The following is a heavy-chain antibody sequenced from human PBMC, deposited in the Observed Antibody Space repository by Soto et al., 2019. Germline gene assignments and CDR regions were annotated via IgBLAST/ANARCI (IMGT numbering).Heavy chain of an antibody. Sequence: ASVKVSCKGSGYTFTSYGISWVRQAPGQGLEWMGWISAYNGNTNYAQKLQGRVTMTTDTSTSTAYMELRSLRSDDTAVYYCARDLLPDSSSWYVYDYWGQGTLVTVSS. CDR1: GYTFTSYG. D-gene: IGHD6-13*01. CDR3: ARDLLPDSSSWYVYDY. V-gene: IGHV1-18*01. CDR2: ISAYNGNT. J-gene: IGHJ4*02.